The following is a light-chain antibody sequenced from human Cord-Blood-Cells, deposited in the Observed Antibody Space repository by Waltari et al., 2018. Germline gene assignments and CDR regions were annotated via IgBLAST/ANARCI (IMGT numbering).Light chain of an antibody. CDR2: AAY. CDR1: QGIRND. Sequence: AIQMTQSPSSLSASVGDRITITCRASQGIRNDLGWYQQQPGKAPKLLIYAAYSLQSWGPSRYSGSGSGTDFTLTISSLKPEDFATYYCLQDYNYPRTFGQGTKVEIK. CDR3: LQDYNYPRT. J-gene: IGKJ1*01. V-gene: IGKV1-6*01.